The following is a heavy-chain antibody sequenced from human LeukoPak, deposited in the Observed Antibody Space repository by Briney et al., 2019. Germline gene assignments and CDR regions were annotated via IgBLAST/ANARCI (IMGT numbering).Heavy chain of an antibody. Sequence: PGGSLRLSCAASGFTFSRYWMSWVRQAPGKGLEWVANIKQDGSEKFYVDSMKGRFTISRDNSKNSLYLQMNSLRAEDTAVYYCARVLEGWGQGTLVTVSS. D-gene: IGHD3-3*01. CDR1: GFTFSRYW. J-gene: IGHJ4*02. CDR3: ARVLEG. V-gene: IGHV3-7*01. CDR2: IKQDGSEK.